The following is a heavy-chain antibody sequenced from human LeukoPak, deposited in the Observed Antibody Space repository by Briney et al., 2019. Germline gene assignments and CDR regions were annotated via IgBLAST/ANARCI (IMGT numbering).Heavy chain of an antibody. V-gene: IGHV3-33*06. CDR1: GFTFSSYG. D-gene: IGHD3-10*01. J-gene: IGHJ4*02. CDR3: AKDRRFGESNFDY. Sequence: PGGSLRLSCAASGFTFSSYGMHWVRQAPGKGLEWVAVIWYDGSNKYYADSVKGRFTISRDNSKNTLYLQMNSLRAEDTAVYYCAKDRRFGESNFDYWGQGTLVTVSS. CDR2: IWYDGSNK.